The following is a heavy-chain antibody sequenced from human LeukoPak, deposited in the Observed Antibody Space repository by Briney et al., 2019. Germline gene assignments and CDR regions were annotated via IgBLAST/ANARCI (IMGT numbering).Heavy chain of an antibody. V-gene: IGHV3-48*03. CDR2: ISSSGSTI. CDR1: GFTFSSYE. D-gene: IGHD5-18*01. J-gene: IGHJ4*02. CDR3: ASQGIQLWSTFPYYFDY. Sequence: GGSLRLSCAASGFTFSSYEMNWVRQAPGKGLEWVSYISSSGSTIYYADSVKGRFTISRDNAKNSLYLQMNSLRAEDTAVYYCASQGIQLWSTFPYYFDYWGQGTLVTVSS.